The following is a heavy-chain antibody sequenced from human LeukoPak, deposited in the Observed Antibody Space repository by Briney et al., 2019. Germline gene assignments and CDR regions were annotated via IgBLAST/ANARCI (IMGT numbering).Heavy chain of an antibody. CDR1: GGSFNNDY. CDR2: ISNNGGP. CDR3: VRDRGPNLHYYIDV. V-gene: IGHV4-59*01. D-gene: IGHD1-7*01. Sequence: PSETLSLTCSVSGGSFNNDYWSWIRQTPGKGLEWIGYISNNGGPIYNPSLKTRVTISVDTSKNQFFLKLASETAADTAVYFCVRDRGPNLHYYIDVWGKGTTVTVSS. J-gene: IGHJ6*03.